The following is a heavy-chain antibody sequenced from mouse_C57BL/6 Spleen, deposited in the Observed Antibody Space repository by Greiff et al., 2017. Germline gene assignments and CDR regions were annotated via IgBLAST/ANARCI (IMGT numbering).Heavy chain of an antibody. CDR2: IDPSDSYT. CDR3: AKPLTTVEGWFAY. J-gene: IGHJ3*01. CDR1: GYTFTSYW. D-gene: IGHD1-1*01. V-gene: IGHV1-59*01. Sequence: QVQLQQPGAELVRPGTSVKLSCKASGYTFTSYWMHWVKQRPGQGLEWIGVIDPSDSYTNDNQKFKGKATLTVDTSSSTAYMQLSSLTSEDSAVYYCAKPLTTVEGWFAYWGQGTLVTVSA.